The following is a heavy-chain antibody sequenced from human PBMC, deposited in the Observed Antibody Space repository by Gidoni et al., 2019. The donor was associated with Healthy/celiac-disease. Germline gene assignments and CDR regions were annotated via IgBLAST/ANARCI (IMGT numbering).Heavy chain of an antibody. J-gene: IGHJ4*02. Sequence: EVQLVESGGGLVKPGGSLSLLCASSGFTFSSYWMSWVRQAPGKGLEWVANIKQDGSEKYYVDSVKGRFTISRDNAKNSLYLQMNSLRAEDTAVYYCARDNDAVYYFDDWGQGTLVTVSS. CDR2: IKQDGSEK. CDR3: ARDNDAVYYFDD. CDR1: GFTFSSYW. V-gene: IGHV3-7*01. D-gene: IGHD1-1*01.